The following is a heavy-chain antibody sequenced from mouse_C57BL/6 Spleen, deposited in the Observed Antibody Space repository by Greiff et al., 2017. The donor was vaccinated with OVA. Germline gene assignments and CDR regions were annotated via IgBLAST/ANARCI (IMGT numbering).Heavy chain of an antibody. CDR1: GYTFTDHT. J-gene: IGHJ3*01. D-gene: IGHD2-2*01. Sequence: VKLMESDAELVKPGASVKISCKVSGYTFTDHTIHWMKQRPEQGLEWIGYIYPRDGSTKYNEKFKGKATLTADKSSSTAYMQLNSLTSEDSAVYFCARGDYYGYDGFAYWGQGTLVTVSA. CDR3: ARGDYYGYDGFAY. CDR2: IYPRDGST. V-gene: IGHV1-78*01.